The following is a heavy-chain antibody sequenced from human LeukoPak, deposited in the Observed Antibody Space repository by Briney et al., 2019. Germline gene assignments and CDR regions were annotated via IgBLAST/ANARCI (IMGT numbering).Heavy chain of an antibody. CDR1: GFTFSSYW. Sequence: PGGSLRLSCAASGFTFSSYWMSWVRQAPGKGLEWVGRIKRKTDGGTTDYAAPVKGRFIISRDDSKNTLYLQMNSLKTEDTAVYYCTTGNWGPYWGQGTLVTVSS. J-gene: IGHJ4*02. CDR3: TTGNWGPY. V-gene: IGHV3-15*01. D-gene: IGHD7-27*01. CDR2: IKRKTDGGTT.